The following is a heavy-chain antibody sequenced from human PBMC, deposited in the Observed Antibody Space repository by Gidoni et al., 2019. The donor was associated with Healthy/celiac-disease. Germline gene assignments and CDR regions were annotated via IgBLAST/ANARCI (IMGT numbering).Heavy chain of an antibody. J-gene: IGHJ5*02. D-gene: IGHD4-17*01. CDR1: GFTFSSYS. Sequence: EVQLVESGGGLVQPGGSLRLSCAASGFTFSSYSMNWVRQAPGKGLEWVSYISSSSSTIYYADSVKGRFTISRDNAKNSLYLQMNSLRDEDTAVYYCAREGDYRLRENWFDPWGQGTLVTVSS. CDR2: ISSSSSTI. CDR3: AREGDYRLRENWFDP. V-gene: IGHV3-48*02.